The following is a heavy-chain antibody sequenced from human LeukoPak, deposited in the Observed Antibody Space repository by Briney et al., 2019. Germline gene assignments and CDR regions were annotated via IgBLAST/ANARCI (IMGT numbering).Heavy chain of an antibody. Sequence: PGGSLRLSCAASGFTFDDYAMHWVRQAPGKGLEWVSGISWNSGSIGYADSVKGRFTISRDNAENSLYLQMNSLRAEDTALYYCGRDGYNYEEFFDYWGQGTLVTVSS. V-gene: IGHV3-9*01. CDR2: ISWNSGSI. D-gene: IGHD5-24*01. CDR1: GFTFDDYA. J-gene: IGHJ4*02. CDR3: GRDGYNYEEFFDY.